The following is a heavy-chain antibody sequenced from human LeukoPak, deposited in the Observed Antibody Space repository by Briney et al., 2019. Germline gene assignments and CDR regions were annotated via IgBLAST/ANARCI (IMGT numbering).Heavy chain of an antibody. CDR3: ARDETPSAGYSSSWTHDNHHDY. D-gene: IGHD6-13*01. J-gene: IGHJ4*02. CDR1: GFTFSSYA. V-gene: IGHV3-30-3*01. CDR2: ISYDGSNK. Sequence: HTGGSLRLSCAASGFTFSSYAMHWVRQAPGKGLEWVAVISYDGSNKYYADSVKGRFTISRDNSKNTLYLQMNSLRAEDTAVYYCARDETPSAGYSSSWTHDNHHDYWGQGTLVTVSS.